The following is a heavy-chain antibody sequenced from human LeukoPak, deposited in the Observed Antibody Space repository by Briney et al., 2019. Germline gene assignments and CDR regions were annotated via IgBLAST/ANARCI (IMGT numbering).Heavy chain of an antibody. V-gene: IGHV3-11*03. J-gene: IGHJ3*02. CDR3: ARPRSYDSSGYYFDI. CDR1: GFTSSEYS. D-gene: IGHD3-22*01. Sequence: PGGSLRLSCAASGFTSSEYSMSTVRQAPGKGLEWVSYISSSNNFRNYADSVKGRFTISRDNAKNSLYLQMNSLRAEDTAVYYCARPRSYDSSGYYFDIWGQGTMVTVSS. CDR2: ISSSNNFR.